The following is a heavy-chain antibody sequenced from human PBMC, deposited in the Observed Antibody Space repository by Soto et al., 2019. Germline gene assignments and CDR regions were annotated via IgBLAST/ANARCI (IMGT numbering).Heavy chain of an antibody. V-gene: IGHV3-30*18. CDR1: GFTFSSYG. Sequence: QVQLVESGGGVVQPGRSLRLSCAASGFTFSSYGMHWVRQAPGKGLEWVAVISYDGSNKYYADSVKGRFTIYRDNSKNTLYLQMNSMRAEDTAVYYCAKEVNGNYYYYGMDVWGQGTTLTVSS. CDR3: AKEVNGNYYYYGMDV. J-gene: IGHJ6*02. CDR2: ISYDGSNK.